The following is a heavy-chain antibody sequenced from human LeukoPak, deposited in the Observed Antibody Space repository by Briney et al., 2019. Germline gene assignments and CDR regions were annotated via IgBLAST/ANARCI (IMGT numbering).Heavy chain of an antibody. V-gene: IGHV4-61*02. CDR2: IYTSGST. Sequence: SETLSLTCTVSGGSISSGSYYWSWIRQPAGRGLEWIGRIYTSGSTNYNPSLKSRVTISVDTSKNQFSLKLSSVTAADTAVYYCARDHGLFHMFDPWGQGTLVTVSS. D-gene: IGHD2-21*01. CDR3: ARDHGLFHMFDP. J-gene: IGHJ5*02. CDR1: GGSISSGSYY.